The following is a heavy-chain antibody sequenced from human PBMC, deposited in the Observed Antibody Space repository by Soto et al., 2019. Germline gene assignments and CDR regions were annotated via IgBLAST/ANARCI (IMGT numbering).Heavy chain of an antibody. CDR3: ATAPYYDFWSGYPYYFDY. CDR2: ISGSGGST. Sequence: GGSLRLSCAASGFTFSSYAMSWVRQAPGKGLEWVSAISGSGGSTYYADSVKGRFTISRDNSKNTLYLQMNSLRAEDTAVYYCATAPYYDFWSGYPYYFDYWGQGTLVTVSS. CDR1: GFTFSSYA. V-gene: IGHV3-23*01. J-gene: IGHJ4*02. D-gene: IGHD3-3*01.